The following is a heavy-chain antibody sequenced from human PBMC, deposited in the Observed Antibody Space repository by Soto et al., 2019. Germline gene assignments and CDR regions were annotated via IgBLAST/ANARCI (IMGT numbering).Heavy chain of an antibody. CDR3: AKGTMIVVVISDGAFDI. Sequence: PGGSLRLSCAASGFTFSSYAMSWVRQAPGKGLEWVSAISGSGGSTYYADSVKGRSTISRDNSKNTLYLQMNSLRAEDTAVYYCAKGTMIVVVISDGAFDIWGQGTMVTVSS. V-gene: IGHV3-23*01. J-gene: IGHJ3*02. CDR2: ISGSGGST. CDR1: GFTFSSYA. D-gene: IGHD3-22*01.